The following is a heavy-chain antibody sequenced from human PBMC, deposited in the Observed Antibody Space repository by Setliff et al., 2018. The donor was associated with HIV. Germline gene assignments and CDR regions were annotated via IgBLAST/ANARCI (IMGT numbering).Heavy chain of an antibody. CDR2: IKQDGSEK. CDR1: GFTFSSYA. J-gene: IGHJ3*02. Sequence: GGSLRLSCAASGFTFSSYAMSWVRQAPGKGLEWVASIKQDGSEKYYVDSVKGRFTISRDNAKKSMYLQMNSLRAEDTAVYYCARVVLQFLEWPRGDAFDIWGQGTMVTVSS. V-gene: IGHV3-7*01. CDR3: ARVVLQFLEWPRGDAFDI. D-gene: IGHD3-3*01.